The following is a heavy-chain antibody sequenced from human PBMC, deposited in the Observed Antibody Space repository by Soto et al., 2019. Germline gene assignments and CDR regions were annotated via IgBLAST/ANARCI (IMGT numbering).Heavy chain of an antibody. J-gene: IGHJ4*02. D-gene: IGHD6-13*01. V-gene: IGHV4-4*07. CDR2: IYTSGST. Sequence: SETLSLTCTVSGGSISSYYWSWIRQPAGKGLEWIGRIYTSGSTNYNPSLKSRVTMSVDTSKNQFSLKLSSVTAADTAVYYCARGVSGSSWETVYYFDYWGQGTLVTVYS. CDR3: ARGVSGSSWETVYYFDY. CDR1: GGSISSYY.